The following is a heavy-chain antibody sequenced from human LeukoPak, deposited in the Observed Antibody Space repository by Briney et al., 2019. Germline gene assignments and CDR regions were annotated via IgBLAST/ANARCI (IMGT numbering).Heavy chain of an antibody. D-gene: IGHD1-26*01. V-gene: IGHV4-59*01. Sequence: SETLSLTCTVSGGSISSYYWSWIRQPPGKGLEWIGYIYYSGSTNYNPSLKSRVTISVDTSKNQFSLKLSSVTAADTAVYYCARVYSGSWTPSLFDLWGQGTLVTVSS. J-gene: IGHJ5*02. CDR3: ARVYSGSWTPSLFDL. CDR1: GGSISSYY. CDR2: IYYSGST.